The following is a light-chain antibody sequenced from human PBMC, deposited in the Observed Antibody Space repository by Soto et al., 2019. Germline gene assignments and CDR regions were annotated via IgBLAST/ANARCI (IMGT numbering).Light chain of an antibody. V-gene: IGKV3-15*01. CDR3: QQYNNWPPT. CDR2: GAS. Sequence: EIVMTQSPATLSVSPGERATLSCRAIQSVSSYLAWYQQKPGQAHRLLIYGASTRATGIPARFSGSGSGTEFTLTISSLQSEDFAVYYCQQYNNWPPTFGQGTKVDI. J-gene: IGKJ1*01. CDR1: QSVSSY.